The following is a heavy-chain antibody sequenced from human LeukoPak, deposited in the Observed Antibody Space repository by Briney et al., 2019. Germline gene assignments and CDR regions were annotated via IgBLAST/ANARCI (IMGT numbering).Heavy chain of an antibody. Sequence: GGSLRLSCAASGFTFSSYSMNWVRQAPGKGLEWVSSISSSSSYIYYADSVKGRFTISRDNAKNSLYLQMNSLRAEDTAVCYCARDRGIPLGAFDIWGQGTMVTVSS. CDR2: ISSSSSYI. CDR1: GFTFSSYS. J-gene: IGHJ3*02. CDR3: ARDRGIPLGAFDI. V-gene: IGHV3-21*01.